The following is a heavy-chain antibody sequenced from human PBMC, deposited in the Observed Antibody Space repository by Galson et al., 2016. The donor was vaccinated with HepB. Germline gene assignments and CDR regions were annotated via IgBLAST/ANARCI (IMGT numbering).Heavy chain of an antibody. D-gene: IGHD2-15*01. CDR3: ARSRRCSGGDCYSFFRYNWFDP. Sequence: LSLTCVVYGGSLRGYTWSWIRQPPGKGLEWIGEINHGGSTNYNPSLKGRVTMSVDTSKNQFSLKLTSVTAADTAVYFCARSRRCSGGDCYSFFRYNWFDPWVQGTLVTVSS. J-gene: IGHJ5*02. V-gene: IGHV4-34*01. CDR1: GGSLRGYT. CDR2: INHGGST.